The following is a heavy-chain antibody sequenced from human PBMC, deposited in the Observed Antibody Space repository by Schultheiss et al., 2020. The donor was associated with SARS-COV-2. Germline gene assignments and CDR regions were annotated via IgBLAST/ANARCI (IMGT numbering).Heavy chain of an antibody. Sequence: GGSLRLSCAASGFTFSSYSMNWVRQAPGKGLEWVAIIYFDGSNTYYADSVKGRFTISRDNSKNTLYLQMNSLRGEDTAVYYCARDFALRYVDRDYYAMDVWGQGTTVTVSS. V-gene: IGHV3-33*08. CDR3: ARDFALRYVDRDYYAMDV. J-gene: IGHJ6*02. CDR2: IYFDGSNT. CDR1: GFTFSSYS. D-gene: IGHD3-9*01.